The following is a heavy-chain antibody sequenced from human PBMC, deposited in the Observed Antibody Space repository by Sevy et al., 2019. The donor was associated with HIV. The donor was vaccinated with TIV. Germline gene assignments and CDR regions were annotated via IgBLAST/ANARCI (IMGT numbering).Heavy chain of an antibody. CDR1: EFTFSSYW. CDR2: IKQDGSEK. Sequence: GGSLRLSCAASEFTFSSYWMTWVRQTPGKGLEWVANIKQDGSEKYYVDSVKGRFTISRDNDKNTLFLQMNSLRAEDTAVYYCVREGRYSSSWYFGSPVQYYFDYWGQGTLVTVSS. CDR3: VREGRYSSSWYFGSPVQYYFDY. D-gene: IGHD6-13*01. J-gene: IGHJ4*02. V-gene: IGHV3-7*01.